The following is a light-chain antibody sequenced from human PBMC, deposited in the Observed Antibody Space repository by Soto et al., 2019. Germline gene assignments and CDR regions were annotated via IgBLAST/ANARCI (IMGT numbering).Light chain of an antibody. CDR2: GAS. CDR3: QQSYSSPQT. V-gene: IGKV1-39*01. Sequence: DIQMTQSPSSLSASVGDRVSITCRAGQSVNRFLNWYQQEPGKAPKLLIYGASSLQSGVPSRFSGSGSGTDFTLTISSLQPEDFATYYCQQSYSSPQTFGQGTKVEIK. CDR1: QSVNRF. J-gene: IGKJ1*01.